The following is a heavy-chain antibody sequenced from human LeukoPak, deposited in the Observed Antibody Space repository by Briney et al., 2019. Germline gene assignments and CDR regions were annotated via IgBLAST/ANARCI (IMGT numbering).Heavy chain of an antibody. D-gene: IGHD1-26*01. Sequence: GGSLRLSCAASGFTFDDYAMHWVRQAPGKGLEWVSGISWNSGSIGYADSEGRFTISRDNAKNSLYLQMNSLRAEDMALYYCAKDRSGSYLFYAFDIWGQGTMVTVSS. CDR1: GFTFDDYA. J-gene: IGHJ3*02. V-gene: IGHV3-9*03. CDR2: ISWNSGSI. CDR3: AKDRSGSYLFYAFDI.